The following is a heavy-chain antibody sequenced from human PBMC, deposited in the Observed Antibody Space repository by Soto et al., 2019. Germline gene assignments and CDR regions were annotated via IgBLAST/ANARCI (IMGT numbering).Heavy chain of an antibody. Sequence: GGSLRLSCAASGFTFSSYAMHWVRQAPGKGLEYVSAISSNGGSTYYANSVKGRFTISRDNTKNTLYLQMGSLRAEDMAVYYCAREYTEIAAAGGAFDIWGKGTMVTVSS. J-gene: IGHJ3*02. CDR3: AREYTEIAAAGGAFDI. CDR1: GFTFSSYA. D-gene: IGHD6-13*01. V-gene: IGHV3-64*01. CDR2: ISSNGGST.